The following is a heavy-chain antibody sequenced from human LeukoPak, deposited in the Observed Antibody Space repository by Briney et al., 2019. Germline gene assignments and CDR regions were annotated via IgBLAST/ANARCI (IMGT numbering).Heavy chain of an antibody. CDR3: AREGATFVWFDP. CDR2: IYYSGST. D-gene: IGHD3-10*02. CDR1: GGSISSGGYY. V-gene: IGHV4-31*03. Sequence: SQTLSLTCTVSGGSISSGGYYWSWIRQQPGKGLEWIGYIYYSGSTYYNPSLKSRVTISVDTSKNQFSLKLSSVTAADTAVYYCAREGATFVWFDPWGQGTLVTVSS. J-gene: IGHJ5*02.